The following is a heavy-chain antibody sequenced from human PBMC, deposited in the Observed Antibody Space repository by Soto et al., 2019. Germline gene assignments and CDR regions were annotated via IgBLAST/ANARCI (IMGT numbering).Heavy chain of an antibody. Sequence: PGESLKISCKGSGYSFTSYWIGWVRQMPGKGLEWMGIIYPGDSDTRYSPSFQGQVTISADKSISTAYLQWSSLKASDTAIYYCARHCVGGWFPHYYGMDVWGQGTTVTVSS. D-gene: IGHD6-19*01. V-gene: IGHV5-51*01. J-gene: IGHJ6*02. CDR1: GYSFTSYW. CDR2: IYPGDSDT. CDR3: ARHCVGGWFPHYYGMDV.